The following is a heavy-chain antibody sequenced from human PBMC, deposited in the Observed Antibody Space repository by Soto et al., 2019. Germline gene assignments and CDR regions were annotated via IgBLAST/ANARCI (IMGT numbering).Heavy chain of an antibody. CDR2: ISSSGSTI. V-gene: IGHV3-48*03. CDR3: ARAAGVVPAAIRRYYYGMDV. J-gene: IGHJ6*02. D-gene: IGHD2-2*02. CDR1: GFTFSSYE. Sequence: EVQLVESGGGLVQPGGSLRLSCAASGFTFSSYEMNWVRQAPGKGLEWVSYISSSGSTIYYADSVKGRLTISRDNAKNSLYLQMNSLRAEDTAVYYCARAAGVVPAAIRRYYYGMDVWGQGTTVTVSS.